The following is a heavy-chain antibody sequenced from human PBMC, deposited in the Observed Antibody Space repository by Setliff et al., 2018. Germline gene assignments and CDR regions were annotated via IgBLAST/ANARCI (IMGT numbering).Heavy chain of an antibody. J-gene: IGHJ3*02. CDR3: ARVPRFTDTRNAFDI. CDR2: LKYSGST. V-gene: IGHV4-39*07. Sequence: PSETLSLTCTVSGGSISSSSYYWGWIRQPPGKGLEWIGSLKYSGSTYYNPSLKSRVTISVDTSKNQFSLKLSSVTAADTAVYYCARVPRFTDTRNAFDIWGQGTMVTV. CDR1: GGSISSSSYY. D-gene: IGHD5-18*01.